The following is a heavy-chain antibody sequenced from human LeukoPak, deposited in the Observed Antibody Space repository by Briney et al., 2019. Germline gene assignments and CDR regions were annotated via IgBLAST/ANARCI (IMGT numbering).Heavy chain of an antibody. CDR3: ARGRGPYYYDSSGYYYFDY. Sequence: GASVKVSCKASGYTLTSYDINWVRQATGQGLEWMGWMNPNSGNTGYAQKFQGRVTITRNTSISTAYMELSSLRSEDTAVYYCARGRGPYYYDSSGYYYFDYWGQGTLVTVSS. CDR2: MNPNSGNT. J-gene: IGHJ4*02. V-gene: IGHV1-8*03. D-gene: IGHD3-22*01. CDR1: GYTLTSYD.